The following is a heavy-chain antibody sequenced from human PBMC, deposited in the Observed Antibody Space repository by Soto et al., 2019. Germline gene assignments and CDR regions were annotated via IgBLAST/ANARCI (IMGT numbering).Heavy chain of an antibody. CDR1: GLTFSDFY. D-gene: IGHD6-19*01. CDR2: ISSSGSTI. Sequence: VGSLRLSCAASGLTFSDFYMTWIRQAPGKGLEWVSYISSSGSTIYYADSVKGRFTISRDNAKNSLYLQMNSLRAEDTDVYFCARDRLWLDQHLFDPWGQGTLVTVSS. V-gene: IGHV3-11*01. CDR3: ARDRLWLDQHLFDP. J-gene: IGHJ5*02.